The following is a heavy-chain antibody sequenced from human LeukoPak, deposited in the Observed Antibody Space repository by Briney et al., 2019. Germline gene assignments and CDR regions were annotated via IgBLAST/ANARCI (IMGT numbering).Heavy chain of an antibody. D-gene: IGHD4-11*01. V-gene: IGHV3-15*01. CDR2: IKSKTDGGTT. J-gene: IGHJ4*02. CDR1: GFTFSNAW. Sequence: GGSLRLSCAASGFTFSNAWMSWVRQAPGKGLEWVGRIKSKTDGGTTDYAAPVKGRFTISRDDSKNTLYLQMSSLKTEDTAVYYCTTDSAIQSFDYWGRGTLVTVSS. CDR3: TTDSAIQSFDY.